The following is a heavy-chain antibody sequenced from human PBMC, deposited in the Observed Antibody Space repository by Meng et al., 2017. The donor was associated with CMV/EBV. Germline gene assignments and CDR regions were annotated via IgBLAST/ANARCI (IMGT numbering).Heavy chain of an antibody. CDR3: VRSSGWSLFDY. D-gene: IGHD6-19*01. CDR1: GFTFSDYY. V-gene: IGHV1-2*02. CDR2: VNSNNDAT. J-gene: IGHJ4*02. Sequence: QVLLVQAGGEMKKPAASVKVSCTTSGFTFSDYYIHWVRQAPGQGLEWMGWVNSNNDATNYARKFQGRVSMTRDTSISTAHMELSRLMSDDTAVYYCVRSSGWSLFDYWGQGTLVTVSS.